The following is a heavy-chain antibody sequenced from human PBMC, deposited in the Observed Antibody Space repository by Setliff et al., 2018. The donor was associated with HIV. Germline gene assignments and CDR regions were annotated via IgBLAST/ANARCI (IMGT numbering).Heavy chain of an antibody. CDR1: TGSIRNNSYY. V-gene: IGHV4-61*01. J-gene: IGHJ5*02. CDR2: IYHSGRT. Sequence: SETLSLTCTVSTGSIRNNSYYWGWVRQHPGKGLEWIGYIYHSGRTNYNPSLESRVTISLETSKNQFSLKLRSVTAADTAVYYCAREGGYYDSSGYPVGWFDPWGQGTLVTVSS. D-gene: IGHD3-22*01. CDR3: AREGGYYDSSGYPVGWFDP.